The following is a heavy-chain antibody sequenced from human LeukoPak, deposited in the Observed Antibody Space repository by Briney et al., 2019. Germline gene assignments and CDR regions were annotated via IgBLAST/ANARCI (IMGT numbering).Heavy chain of an antibody. J-gene: IGHJ4*02. CDR3: AGVVPAATSFDY. V-gene: IGHV4-34*01. Sequence: SETLSLTCAVYGRSFSGYYWSWIRQPPGKGLEWIGEINHSGSTNYNPSLKSRVTISVDTSKNQFSLKLSSVTAADTAVYYCAGVVPAATSFDYWGQGTLVTVSS. CDR2: INHSGST. D-gene: IGHD2-2*01. CDR1: GRSFSGYY.